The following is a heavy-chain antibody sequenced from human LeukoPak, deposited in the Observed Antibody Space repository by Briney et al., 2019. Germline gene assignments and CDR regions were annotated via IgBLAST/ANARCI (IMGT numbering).Heavy chain of an antibody. Sequence: GASVKVSCTASGYTFTSYGISWVRQAPGQGLEWMGWISAYNGNTNYAQKLQGRVTMTTDTSTSTAYMELRSLRSDDTAVYYCAREGYCSGGSCYLGYYYYGMDVWGQGTTVTVSS. V-gene: IGHV1-18*01. CDR1: GYTFTSYG. CDR2: ISAYNGNT. D-gene: IGHD2-15*01. CDR3: AREGYCSGGSCYLGYYYYGMDV. J-gene: IGHJ6*02.